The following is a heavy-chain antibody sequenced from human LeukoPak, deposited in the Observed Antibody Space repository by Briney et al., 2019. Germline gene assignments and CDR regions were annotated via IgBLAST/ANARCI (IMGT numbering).Heavy chain of an antibody. CDR3: AREDRSSGLYGLDY. CDR1: GFTFRSYA. J-gene: IGHJ4*02. Sequence: TGGSLRLSCAASGFTFRSYAMNWVRLAPGKGLEWVSSVAGRGDVTYYADSVKGRFTISRDNSKNTLYLQMNSLRAEDTAVYHCAREDRSSGLYGLDYWGQGTLVTVSS. V-gene: IGHV3-23*01. CDR2: VAGRGDVT. D-gene: IGHD6-19*01.